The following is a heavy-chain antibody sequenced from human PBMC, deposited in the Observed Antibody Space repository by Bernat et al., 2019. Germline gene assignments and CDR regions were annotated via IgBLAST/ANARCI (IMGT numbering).Heavy chain of an antibody. D-gene: IGHD4-17*01. V-gene: IGHV3-7*01. CDR2: IKQDGSEK. J-gene: IGHJ6*02. CDR1: GFTFSSYW. CDR3: AKDRDDYGDYVNGMDV. Sequence: EVQLVESGGGLVQPGGSLRLSCAASGFTFSSYWMSWVRQAPGMGLEWVANIKQDGSEKYYVDSVKGRFTISRDIAKNSLYLQMNSLRAEDTAVYYCAKDRDDYGDYVNGMDVWGQGTTVTVSS.